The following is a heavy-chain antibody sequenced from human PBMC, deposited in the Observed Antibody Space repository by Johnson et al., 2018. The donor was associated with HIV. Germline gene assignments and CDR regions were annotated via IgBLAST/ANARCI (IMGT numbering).Heavy chain of an antibody. D-gene: IGHD6-13*01. CDR2: IYSGGST. J-gene: IGHJ3*02. CDR3: ARGWQQRAFDI. CDR1: GFNFDDYG. Sequence: VQVVESGGGLVKPGGSLRLSCAASGFNFDDYGMSWVRQAPGKGLEWVSVIYSGGSTYYADSVKGRFTISRDNSKNTLYLQMNSLRAEDTAVYYCARGWQQRAFDIWGQGTMVTVSS. V-gene: IGHV3-66*01.